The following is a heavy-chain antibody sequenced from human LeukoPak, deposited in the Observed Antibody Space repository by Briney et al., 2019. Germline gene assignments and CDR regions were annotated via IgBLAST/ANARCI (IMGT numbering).Heavy chain of an antibody. CDR1: GFTFNRCW. CDR2: INPDGRDT. D-gene: IGHD2-21*02. V-gene: IGHV3-7*01. Sequence: GGSLRLSCVVSGFTFNRCWMNWVSQAPGKGLEWVAHINPDGRDTYYVDSVKGRFTISRDNAQNSMYLQMNSLRVEDTAVYYCTSWGDTTAEYFQRWGQGTLVTVSS. CDR3: TSWGDTTAEYFQR. J-gene: IGHJ1*01.